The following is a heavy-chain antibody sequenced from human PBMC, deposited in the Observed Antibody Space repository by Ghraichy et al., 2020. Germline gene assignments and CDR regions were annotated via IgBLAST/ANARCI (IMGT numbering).Heavy chain of an antibody. Sequence: SETLSLTCTVSGGSISSYYWSWIRQPPGKGLEWIGYIYYSGSTNYNPSLKSRVTISVDTSKNQFSLKLSSVTAADTAVYYCAREGGLRVVDYWGQGTLVTVSS. CDR2: IYYSGST. J-gene: IGHJ4*02. V-gene: IGHV4-59*01. CDR1: GGSISSYY. D-gene: IGHD2-15*01. CDR3: AREGGLRVVDY.